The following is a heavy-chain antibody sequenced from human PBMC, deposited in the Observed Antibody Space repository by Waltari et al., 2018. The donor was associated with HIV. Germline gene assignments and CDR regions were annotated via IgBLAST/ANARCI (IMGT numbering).Heavy chain of an antibody. D-gene: IGHD3-3*01. Sequence: QVQLVQSGSELKRPGASVKVSCKASGYSFTTYAINWVRQATGQGLEWMGWINNKTGNPTYAQGFTGRFVFSLYTAVSTTYLQISSLKAEVTAVYYCARDFAPRSGSGEYWGQGTLVTVSS. CDR2: INNKTGNP. V-gene: IGHV7-4-1*02. CDR3: ARDFAPRSGSGEY. CDR1: GYSFTTYA. J-gene: IGHJ4*02.